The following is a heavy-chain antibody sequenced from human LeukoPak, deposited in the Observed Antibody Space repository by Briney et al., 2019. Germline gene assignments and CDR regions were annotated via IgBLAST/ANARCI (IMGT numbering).Heavy chain of an antibody. CDR1: GFTFSSYE. Sequence: QPGGSLRLSCAASGFTFSSYEMSWIRQAPGKGLEWVSYISSSGNTVYYADSVKGRFTILRDNAKNSLYLQMNSLRAEDTAVYYCAREGGGAFNIWGQGTMVTVSS. D-gene: IGHD2-15*01. J-gene: IGHJ3*02. CDR2: ISSSGNTV. V-gene: IGHV3-48*03. CDR3: AREGGGAFNI.